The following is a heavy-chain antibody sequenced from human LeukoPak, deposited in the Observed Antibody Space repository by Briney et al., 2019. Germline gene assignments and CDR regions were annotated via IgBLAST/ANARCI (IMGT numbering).Heavy chain of an antibody. CDR3: PKLGYYDFWSNYLVFDN. V-gene: IGHV3-23*01. Sequence: PRGSLRLSCASSGLTFNSYAMTWVRRAPGKGREGVSAVSGSGGSTYYPDSVEGGFIISRNNSKHSLYLQTISLTVDEPAVYFCPKLGYYDFWSNYLVFDNWGQGTLVTVSS. CDR2: VSGSGGST. D-gene: IGHD3-3*01. J-gene: IGHJ4*02. CDR1: GLTFNSYA.